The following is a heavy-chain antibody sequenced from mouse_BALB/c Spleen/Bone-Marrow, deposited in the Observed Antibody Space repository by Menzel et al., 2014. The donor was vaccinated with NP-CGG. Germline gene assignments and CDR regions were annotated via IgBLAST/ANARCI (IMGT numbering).Heavy chain of an antibody. CDR1: GFAFSTYD. CDR2: ISSGGSYT. V-gene: IGHV5-9*02. J-gene: IGHJ1*01. CDR3: AGLDGCPHWYFDV. Sequence: EVQLQQSGGGLVKPGGSLKLSCAASGFAFSTYDTSWVCQTPEKRLEWVATISSGGSYTYYPDSVKGRFTVSRDNVRNTLYLQMSSLRSEGTALYYCAGLDGCPHWYFDVWGAGTTVTVSS. D-gene: IGHD2-3*01.